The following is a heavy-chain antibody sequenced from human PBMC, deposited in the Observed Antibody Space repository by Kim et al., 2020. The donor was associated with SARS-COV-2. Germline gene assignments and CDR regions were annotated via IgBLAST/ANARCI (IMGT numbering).Heavy chain of an antibody. D-gene: IGHD4-17*01. CDR2: IYYSGST. V-gene: IGHV4-59*01. CDR1: GGSISSYY. J-gene: IGHJ4*02. Sequence: SETLSLTCTVSGGSISSYYWSWIRQPPGKGLEWIGYIYYSGSTNYNPSLKSRVTISVDTSKNQFSLKLSSVTAADTAVYYCAREGAYGDYPRGVDYWGQGTLVTVSS. CDR3: AREGAYGDYPRGVDY.